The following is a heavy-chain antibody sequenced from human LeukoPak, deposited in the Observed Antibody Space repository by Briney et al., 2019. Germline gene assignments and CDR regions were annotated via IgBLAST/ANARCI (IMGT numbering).Heavy chain of an antibody. D-gene: IGHD6-6*01. V-gene: IGHV3-21*01. CDR1: GFTFSSYN. J-gene: IGHJ4*02. CDR3: AAAYSSSSVFDY. CDR2: ISGSSSYI. Sequence: PGGSLRLSCAASGFTFSSYNMNWVRQAPGKGLEWVSSISGSSSYIYYADSVKGRFTISRDNAKNSLYLRMNSLRAEDTAVYYCAAAYSSSSVFDYWGQGTLVTVSS.